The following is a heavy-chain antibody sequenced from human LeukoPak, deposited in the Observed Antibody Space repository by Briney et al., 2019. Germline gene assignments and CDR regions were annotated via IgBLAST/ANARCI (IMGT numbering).Heavy chain of an antibody. D-gene: IGHD3-22*01. V-gene: IGHV4-30-2*01. J-gene: IGHJ4*02. CDR2: IYHSGST. CDR3: ARGGRSSGYYFDY. Sequence: ASQTLSLTCAVSGGSISSGGYSWSWIRQPPGKGLEWIGYIYHSGSTYYNPSLKSRVTISVDRSKNQFSLKLSSVTAADTAVYYCARGGRSSGYYFDYWGQGTLVTASS. CDR1: GGSISSGGYS.